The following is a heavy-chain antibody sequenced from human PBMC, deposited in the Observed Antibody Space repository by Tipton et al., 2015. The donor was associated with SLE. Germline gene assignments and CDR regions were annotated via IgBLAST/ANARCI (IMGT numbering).Heavy chain of an antibody. V-gene: IGHV4-59*01. D-gene: IGHD3-10*01. Sequence: TLSLTCTASGGSISSYYWSWIRQPPGKGLEWIGYIYYSGSTNYNPSLKSRVTISVDTSKNQFSLKLSSVTAADTAVYYCARGLTTLWYNWFDPWGQGTLVTVSP. CDR3: ARGLTTLWYNWFDP. CDR2: IYYSGST. CDR1: GGSISSYY. J-gene: IGHJ5*02.